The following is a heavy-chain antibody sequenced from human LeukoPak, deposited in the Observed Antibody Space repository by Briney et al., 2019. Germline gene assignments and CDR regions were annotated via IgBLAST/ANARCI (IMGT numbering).Heavy chain of an antibody. Sequence: GGSLRLSCAASGFTFSSYGMSWVRQAPGKGLEWVSAISGSGGSTYYADSVKGRFTISRDNSKNTLYLQMNSLRAEDTAVYYCAKRSGLLWFGELLGTETFDYWGQGTLVTVSS. J-gene: IGHJ4*02. D-gene: IGHD3-10*01. CDR3: AKRSGLLWFGELLGTETFDY. V-gene: IGHV3-23*01. CDR2: ISGSGGST. CDR1: GFTFSSYG.